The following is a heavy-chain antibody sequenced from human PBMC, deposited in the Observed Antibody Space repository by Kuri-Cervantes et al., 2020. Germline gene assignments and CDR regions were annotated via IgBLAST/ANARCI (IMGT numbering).Heavy chain of an antibody. CDR1: GFTFSNHW. D-gene: IGHD6-6*01. V-gene: IGHV3-74*01. J-gene: IGHJ4*02. CDR3: AKDHEYSSSSSGSFFDY. CDR2: INSDGSTT. Sequence: GESLKISCVASGFTFSNHWMHWVRQAPGKGLTWVSRINSDGSTTIYADSVKGRFTISRDNSKNTLYLQMNSLRAEDTAVYYCAKDHEYSSSSSGSFFDYWGQGTLVTVSS.